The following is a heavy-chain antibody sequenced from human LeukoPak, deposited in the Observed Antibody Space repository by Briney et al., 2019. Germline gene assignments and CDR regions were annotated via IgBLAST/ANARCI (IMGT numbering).Heavy chain of an antibody. D-gene: IGHD5-18*01. J-gene: IGHJ4*02. CDR2: ISYDGSNK. CDR3: AKEAGYSYGFDY. V-gene: IGHV3-30*18. Sequence: PGRSLRLSCAASGFTFSNYGIHWVRQAPGKGLEWVAVISYDGSNKYYADSVKGRCTISRDNSKNTVYLQMNSLRAEDTAVYYCAKEAGYSYGFDYWGQGTLVTVSS. CDR1: GFTFSNYG.